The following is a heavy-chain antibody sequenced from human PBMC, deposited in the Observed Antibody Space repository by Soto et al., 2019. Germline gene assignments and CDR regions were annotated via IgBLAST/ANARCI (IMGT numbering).Heavy chain of an antibody. V-gene: IGHV1-18*01. D-gene: IGHD6-6*01. Sequence: QVHLVQSGAEVKKPGASVKVSCKASNETLTTYGISWVRQAPGQGLEWMGWVSGYSGHSSSAQEFQDRVIMTTDTSTNTAYMELRSLISDDSAVYFCARDSSSSGYYYGMDVWGQGTTVTVSS. CDR3: ARDSSSSGYYYGMDV. CDR1: NETLTTYG. J-gene: IGHJ6*02. CDR2: VSGYSGHS.